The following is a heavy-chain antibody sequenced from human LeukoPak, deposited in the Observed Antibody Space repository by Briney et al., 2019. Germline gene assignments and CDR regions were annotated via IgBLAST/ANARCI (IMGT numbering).Heavy chain of an antibody. CDR1: GGSIRSYY. D-gene: IGHD1-26*01. CDR2: IYYSGST. CDR3: ASVSSGSGDFDY. Sequence: SETLSLTCTVSGGSIRSYYWGWIRQPPGQGLEWIGYIYYSGSTNYNPSLKSRVTISVDTSKNQFSLKLSSVTAADTAVYYCASVSSGSGDFDYWGQGTLVTVSS. V-gene: IGHV4-59*01. J-gene: IGHJ4*02.